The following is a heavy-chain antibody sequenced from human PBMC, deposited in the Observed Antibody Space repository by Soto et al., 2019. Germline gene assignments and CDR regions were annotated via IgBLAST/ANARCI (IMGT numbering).Heavy chain of an antibody. CDR3: ARDGRLTYYGILTGTLPTDY. D-gene: IGHD3-9*01. Sequence: ASVKVSCKASGYTFTSYGISWVRQAPGQGLEWMGWISAYNGNTNYAQKLQGRVTMTTDTSTSTAYMELRSLRSDDTAVYYCARDGRLTYYGILTGTLPTDYWGQGTLVTVSS. V-gene: IGHV1-18*01. J-gene: IGHJ4*02. CDR1: GYTFTSYG. CDR2: ISAYNGNT.